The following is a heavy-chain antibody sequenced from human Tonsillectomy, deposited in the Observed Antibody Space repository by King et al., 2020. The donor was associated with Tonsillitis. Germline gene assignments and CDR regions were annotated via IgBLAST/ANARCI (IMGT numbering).Heavy chain of an antibody. CDR3: TTALVVTSFDC. Sequence: VQLVESGGGLVKPGGSLRLSCAASGFTFSNAWMSWVRQAPGKGREWVGRVKSKADGGTIDYAAPVKGRFNMSRDDSKNTLYLQMNSLKTEDTAVYFCTTALVVTSFDCWGQGTLVTVSS. V-gene: IGHV3-15*01. J-gene: IGHJ4*02. CDR2: VKSKADGGTI. D-gene: IGHD2-21*02. CDR1: GFTFSNAW.